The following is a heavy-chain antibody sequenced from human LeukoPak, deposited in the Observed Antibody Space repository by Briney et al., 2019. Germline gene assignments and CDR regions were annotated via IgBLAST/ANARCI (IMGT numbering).Heavy chain of an antibody. J-gene: IGHJ4*02. Sequence: SETLSLTCAVYGGSFSDYYWSWIRQPPGKGLEWIGEINHSGSTNYNPSLKSRVTVSMDTSKSQVSLKLSSVTAADTAVYYCARGFRVSSSWPYWGQGTLVTVSS. D-gene: IGHD6-13*01. CDR3: ARGFRVSSSWPY. V-gene: IGHV4-34*01. CDR2: INHSGST. CDR1: GGSFSDYY.